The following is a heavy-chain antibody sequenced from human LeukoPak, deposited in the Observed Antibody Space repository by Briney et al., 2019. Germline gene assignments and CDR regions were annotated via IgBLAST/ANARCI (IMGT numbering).Heavy chain of an antibody. Sequence: GGSLRLSSAASGPSVSSNYMSWVRPAPGKGLGRVSVLYNDGTTYYADSVQGRFTISRDDSKNTLYLQMNSVRAEDTAVYYCVRGMGVSMLYYFDYWGQGTLVTVSS. CDR2: LYNDGTT. J-gene: IGHJ4*02. CDR1: GPSVSSNY. D-gene: IGHD3-10*01. CDR3: VRGMGVSMLYYFDY. V-gene: IGHV3-66*02.